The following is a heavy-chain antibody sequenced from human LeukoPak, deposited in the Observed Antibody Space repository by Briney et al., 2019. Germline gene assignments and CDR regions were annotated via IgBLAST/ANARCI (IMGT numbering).Heavy chain of an antibody. D-gene: IGHD4-17*01. V-gene: IGHV2-5*01. Sequence: SGPTLVNPTQTLTLTCTFSGFSLNTNAVAVGWVRQPPGQALEWLTFIYGNDDKRYSPPLASRLTITKDTSKNQVVLTMTDMDYADTATYYCVHRTMVTSVDHWGQGTLVTVSS. CDR1: GFSLNTNAVA. CDR2: IYGNDDK. CDR3: VHRTMVTSVDH. J-gene: IGHJ4*02.